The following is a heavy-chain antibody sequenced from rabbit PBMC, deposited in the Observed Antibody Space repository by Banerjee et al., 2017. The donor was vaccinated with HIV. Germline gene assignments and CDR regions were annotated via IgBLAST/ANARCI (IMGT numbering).Heavy chain of an antibody. V-gene: IGHV1S45*01. CDR3: ARNVGSSDNL. D-gene: IGHD8-1*01. CDR1: GFSFSSSYW. J-gene: IGHJ4*01. Sequence: QEQLVESRGGLVKPEGSLTLTCTASGFSFSSSYWICWVRQAPGKGPEWIGYINTGSGSTYYASWAIGRFTISKASSTTVTLQMTSLTAADTATYFCARNVGSSDNLWGPGTLVTVS. CDR2: INTGSGST.